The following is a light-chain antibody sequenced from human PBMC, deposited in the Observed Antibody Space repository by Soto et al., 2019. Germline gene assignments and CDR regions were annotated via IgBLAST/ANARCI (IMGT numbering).Light chain of an antibody. CDR2: GAS. Sequence: EFVLTQSPGTLSLSPGERATLSCRASQSVSSRSLAWYQQKPGQAPRLLIYGASSRASGIPDRFSVGGSGTDFTLTISRLEPEDFAMYYCQQYGGSSLTFGGGTKVDIK. V-gene: IGKV3-20*01. CDR3: QQYGGSSLT. J-gene: IGKJ4*01. CDR1: QSVSSRS.